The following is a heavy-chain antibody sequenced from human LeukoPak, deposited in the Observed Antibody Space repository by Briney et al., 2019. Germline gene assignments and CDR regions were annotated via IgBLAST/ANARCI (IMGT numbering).Heavy chain of an antibody. J-gene: IGHJ4*02. CDR2: MKQDGSVK. CDR3: ARIGYSSSSFDY. Sequence: GGSLRLSCAASGFTVSSAYMSWVRQAPGKGLEWVANMKQDGSVKYYVDSMKGRFTISRDNAKNSLYLQMSGLRAEDTAVYFCARIGYSSSSFDYWGQGVLVTVYS. CDR1: GFTVSSAY. V-gene: IGHV3-7*03. D-gene: IGHD6-6*01.